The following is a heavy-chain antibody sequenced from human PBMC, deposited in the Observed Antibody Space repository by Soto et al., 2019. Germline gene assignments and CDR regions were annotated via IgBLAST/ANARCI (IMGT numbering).Heavy chain of an antibody. D-gene: IGHD1-7*01. Sequence: EVQLVEPGGGLVQPGGSLRLSCAASGFTFSSYWMHWVRQAQGKGLVWVAVINSDGSSKTYAGSVKGRFTLSRDNANNTLYLQKNSLRAEDTAVYYCAREEDWNYDGGRYYYGMDVWGQGTTVTVTS. CDR3: AREEDWNYDGGRYYYGMDV. CDR1: GFTFSSYW. V-gene: IGHV3-74*01. CDR2: INSDGSSK. J-gene: IGHJ6*02.